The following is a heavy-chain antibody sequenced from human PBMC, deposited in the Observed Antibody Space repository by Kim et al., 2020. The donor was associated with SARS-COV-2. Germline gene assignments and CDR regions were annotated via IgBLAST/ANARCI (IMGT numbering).Heavy chain of an antibody. CDR3: AKGEGGDSGRM. Sequence: GGSLRLSCAASGFTFSNYAMNWVRQAPGKGLEWVSGISGGGGTTYFADSVKGRFTISRDNSQNMLYLQMNSLRAEDTAIYYCAKGEGGDSGRMWGQGTL. D-gene: IGHD1-26*01. V-gene: IGHV3-23*01. CDR2: ISGGGGTT. CDR1: GFTFSNYA. J-gene: IGHJ4*02.